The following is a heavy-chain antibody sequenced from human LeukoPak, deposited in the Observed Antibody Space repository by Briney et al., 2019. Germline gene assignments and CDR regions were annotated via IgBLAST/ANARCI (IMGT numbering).Heavy chain of an antibody. CDR1: GGSISTENYC. Sequence: SETLSLTCTVSGGSISTENYCWGWIRQPSGKGLEWIGSVYYGGSTQYKPSLQSRVTISIDTSKNQFSLKLNSVTAADTAVYYCARHDRYYYGGNGHITLSFFDYWGQGTLVTVSS. D-gene: IGHD3-22*01. CDR3: ARHDRYYYGGNGHITLSFFDY. V-gene: IGHV4-39*01. J-gene: IGHJ4*02. CDR2: VYYGGST.